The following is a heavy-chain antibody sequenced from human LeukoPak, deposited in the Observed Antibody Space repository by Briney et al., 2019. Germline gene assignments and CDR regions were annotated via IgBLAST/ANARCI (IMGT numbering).Heavy chain of an antibody. CDR3: AKGLAIAGATYFDY. CDR2: ISGSGGRT. CDR1: GFIFSSYA. Sequence: GGSLRLSCAASGFIFSSYAMSWVRQAPRKGPEWVSAISGSGGRTYYADSVKGRFTISRDNSKSTLYLETNTLRAEDTALYYCAKGLAIAGATYFDYWGQGALVTVSS. V-gene: IGHV3-23*01. D-gene: IGHD1-26*01. J-gene: IGHJ4*02.